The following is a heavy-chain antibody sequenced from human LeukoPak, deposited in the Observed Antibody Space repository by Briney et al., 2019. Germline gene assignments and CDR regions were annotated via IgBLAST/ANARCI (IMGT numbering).Heavy chain of an antibody. J-gene: IGHJ4*02. Sequence: GASVKVSCKTSGYTFTTYGISWVRQAPGQGLEWMGWISTYSGDTKYAQMLQGRVTMTTDTSTRTAYMELRSLRSDDTAMYYCATDMTGGCYCDHWGQGTLVTVSS. D-gene: IGHD4-23*01. V-gene: IGHV1-18*01. CDR2: ISTYSGDT. CDR1: GYTFTTYG. CDR3: ATDMTGGCYCDH.